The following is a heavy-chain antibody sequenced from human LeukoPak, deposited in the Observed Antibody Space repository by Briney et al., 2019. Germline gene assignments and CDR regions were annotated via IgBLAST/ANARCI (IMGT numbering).Heavy chain of an antibody. CDR1: GGXISSRSYY. CDR3: ARHRGALFGPKDV. Sequence: SETLSLTCTVSGGXISSRSYYWGWIRQPPGKGLEWIGSVYYSGYTYYNPSLKSRVTMSVDTSKNQFSLKLSSVTAADTALYYCARHRGALFGPKDVWGQGTTVTVSS. J-gene: IGHJ6*02. CDR2: VYYSGYT. V-gene: IGHV4-39*01. D-gene: IGHD3-3*01.